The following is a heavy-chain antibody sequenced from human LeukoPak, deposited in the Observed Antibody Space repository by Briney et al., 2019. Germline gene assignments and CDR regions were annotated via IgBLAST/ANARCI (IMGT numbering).Heavy chain of an antibody. J-gene: IGHJ3*02. CDR3: ASLIAVAGTADAFDI. CDR1: GGSISSYY. Sequence: SETLSPTCTVSGGSISSYYWSWIRQPPGKGLEWIGYIYYSGSTNYNPSLKSRVTISVDTSKNQFSLKLSSVTAADTAVYYCASLIAVAGTADAFDIWGQGTMVTVSS. CDR2: IYYSGST. V-gene: IGHV4-59*01. D-gene: IGHD6-19*01.